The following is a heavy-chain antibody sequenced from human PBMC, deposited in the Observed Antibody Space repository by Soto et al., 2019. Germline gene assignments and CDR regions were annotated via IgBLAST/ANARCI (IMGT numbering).Heavy chain of an antibody. CDR3: AKDVLTVVPAAQHRPLPAQYYYGMDV. D-gene: IGHD2-2*01. Sequence: PSETLSLTCAVYGGSFSGYYWSWIRQPPGKGLEWIGEINHSGSTNYNPSLKSRVTISVDTSKNQFSLKLSSVTAADTAVYYCAKDVLTVVPAAQHRPLPAQYYYGMDVWGQGTTVTVSS. J-gene: IGHJ6*02. CDR2: INHSGST. V-gene: IGHV4-34*01. CDR1: GGSFSGYY.